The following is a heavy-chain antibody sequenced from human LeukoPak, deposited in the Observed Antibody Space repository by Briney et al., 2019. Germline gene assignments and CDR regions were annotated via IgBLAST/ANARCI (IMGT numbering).Heavy chain of an antibody. CDR1: GFSFSTSW. J-gene: IGHJ4*02. D-gene: IGHD2-2*01. CDR2: INFDGSST. CDR3: VRDETTSWPFDS. V-gene: IGHV3-74*01. Sequence: GGSLRLSCAASGFSFSTSWMHWVRQAPGKGLVWVSRINFDGSSTSYADSVKGRFTFSRDNMKNTLWLQMHSLRVEDTAVYYCVRDETTSWPFDSWGQGILVTVSS.